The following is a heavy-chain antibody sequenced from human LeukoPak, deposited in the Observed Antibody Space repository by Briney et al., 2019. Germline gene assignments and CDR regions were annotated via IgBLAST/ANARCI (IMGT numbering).Heavy chain of an antibody. Sequence: GGSLRLSCAASGFTFSSYAMSWVRQAPGKGLEWVSAISGSGGSTYYADSVKGRFTISRDNSKNTLYLQMNSLRAGDTAVYYCAKGGGSYSSGLYFDYWGQGTLVTVSS. J-gene: IGHJ4*02. CDR1: GFTFSSYA. CDR3: AKGGGSYSSGLYFDY. V-gene: IGHV3-23*01. CDR2: ISGSGGST. D-gene: IGHD6-19*01.